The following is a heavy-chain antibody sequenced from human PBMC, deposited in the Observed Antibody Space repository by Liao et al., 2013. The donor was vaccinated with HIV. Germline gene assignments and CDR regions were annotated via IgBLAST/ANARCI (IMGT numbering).Heavy chain of an antibody. V-gene: IGHV4-61*02. CDR1: GGSISSGPYY. CDR3: ARDMDDYGDYASDY. J-gene: IGHJ4*02. CDR2: INHSGST. D-gene: IGHD4-17*01. Sequence: QVQLQESGPGLVKPSQTLSLTCTVSGGSISSGPYYWSWIRQPAGKGLEWIGEINHSGSTNYNPVPQESSHHISSTSKNQFSLKLSSVTAADTAVYYCARDMDDYGDYASDYWGQGTLVTGLL.